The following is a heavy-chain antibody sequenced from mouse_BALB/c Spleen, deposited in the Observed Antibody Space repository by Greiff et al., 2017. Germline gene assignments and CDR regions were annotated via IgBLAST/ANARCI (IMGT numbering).Heavy chain of an antibody. CDR3: ARVTTDAMDY. CDR1: GFTFSSYG. CDR2: INSNGGST. Sequence: EVNVVESGGGLVQPGGSLKLSCAASGFTFSSYGMSWVRQTPDKRLELVATINSNGGSTYYPDSVKGRFTISRDNAKNTLYLQMSSLKSEDTAMYYCARVTTDAMDYWGQGTSVTVSS. J-gene: IGHJ4*01. V-gene: IGHV5-6-3*01. D-gene: IGHD1-1*01.